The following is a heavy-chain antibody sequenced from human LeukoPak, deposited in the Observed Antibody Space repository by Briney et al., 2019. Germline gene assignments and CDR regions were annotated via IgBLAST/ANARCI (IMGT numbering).Heavy chain of an antibody. CDR1: GCSISSYY. CDR3: ARGGWSLDY. J-gene: IGHJ4*02. V-gene: IGHV4-59*01. Sequence: SETLSLTCIVSGCSISSYYWSWIRRPPGKGLEWIGYIYYTGSTNYNPSLKSRVTTSVDTSKNHFSLKLTSVTAADTAVYYCARGGWSLDYWGQGMLVTVSS. D-gene: IGHD2-15*01. CDR2: IYYTGST.